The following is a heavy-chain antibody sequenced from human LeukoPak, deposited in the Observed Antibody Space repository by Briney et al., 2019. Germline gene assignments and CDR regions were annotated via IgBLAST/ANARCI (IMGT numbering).Heavy chain of an antibody. CDR2: INSSGSTI. V-gene: IGHV3-48*04. CDR1: GFTFSRYS. J-gene: IGHJ4*02. CDR3: ARVPYSSSPFDY. Sequence: GGSLRLSCLASGFTFSRYSMKWVRQAPGKGLEWVSYINSSGSTIYYADSVNGRFTISRDNAKNLLYLQMNSLRGEDTAVYCCARVPYSSSPFDYWGQGTLVTVSS. D-gene: IGHD6-6*01.